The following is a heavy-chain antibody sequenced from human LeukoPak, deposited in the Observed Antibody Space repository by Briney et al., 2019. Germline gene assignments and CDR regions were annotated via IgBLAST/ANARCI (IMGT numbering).Heavy chain of an antibody. Sequence: GGSLRLSCAASGFTFSRQSMNWVRLAPGKGLEWLSHISIASTTYYADSVKGRFTISRDNARNSVFLQMASLRAEDTAVYYCARGGSYLSAFDIWGQGTMVTVSS. CDR2: ISIASTT. CDR1: GFTFSRQS. CDR3: ARGGSYLSAFDI. V-gene: IGHV3-48*01. J-gene: IGHJ3*02. D-gene: IGHD1-26*01.